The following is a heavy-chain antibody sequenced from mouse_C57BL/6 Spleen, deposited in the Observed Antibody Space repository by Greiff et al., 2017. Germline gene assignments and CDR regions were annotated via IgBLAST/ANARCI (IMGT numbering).Heavy chain of an antibody. J-gene: IGHJ4*01. CDR2: IRNKANGYTT. V-gene: IGHV7-3*01. CDR3: ARYTYYAMDY. Sequence: EVHLVESGGGLVQPGGSLSLSCAASGFTFTDYYMSWVRQPPGKALEWLGFIRNKANGYTTAYSASVKGRFTISRDNSQSILYLQMNALRAEDSATYYCARYTYYAMDYWGQGTSVTVSS. CDR1: GFTFTDYY.